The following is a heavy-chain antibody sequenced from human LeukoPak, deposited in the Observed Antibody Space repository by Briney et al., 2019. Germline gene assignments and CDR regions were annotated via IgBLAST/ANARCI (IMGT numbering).Heavy chain of an antibody. CDR1: GFTFSSYG. CDR2: ISYDGSNK. Sequence: GRSLRLSCAASGFTFSSYGMHWVRQAPGKGLEGVAVISYDGSNKYYADSVKGRFTISRDNSKNTLYLKMNSLRAEDTAVYYCAKGEDMVRGVNYFDYWGQGTLVTVSS. CDR3: AKGEDMVRGVNYFDY. V-gene: IGHV3-30*18. J-gene: IGHJ4*02. D-gene: IGHD3-10*01.